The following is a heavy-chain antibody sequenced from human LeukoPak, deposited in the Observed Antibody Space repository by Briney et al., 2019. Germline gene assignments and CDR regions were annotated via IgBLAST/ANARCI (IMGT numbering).Heavy chain of an antibody. CDR3: ARVSLDNWFDP. D-gene: IGHD3-16*02. CDR2: INHSGST. Sequence: SETLSLTCAVYGGSFSGYYWSWIRQPPGKELEWIGEINHSGSTNYNPSLKSRVTISVDTSKNQFSLKLSSVTAADTAVYYCARVSLDNWFDPWGQGTLVTVSS. J-gene: IGHJ5*02. V-gene: IGHV4-34*01. CDR1: GGSFSGYY.